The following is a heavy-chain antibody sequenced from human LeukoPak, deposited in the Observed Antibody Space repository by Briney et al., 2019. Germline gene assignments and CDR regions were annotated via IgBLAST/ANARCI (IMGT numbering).Heavy chain of an antibody. Sequence: SETLSLTCTVSGGSFSGYLWSWIRQPPGKGLEWIGEINHSGSTNYNPSLKSRVTISVDTSKNQFSLKLSSVTAADTAVYYCGRRVPLDKGGGGGLDYWGQGTLVTVSS. V-gene: IGHV4-34*01. CDR2: INHSGST. J-gene: IGHJ4*02. D-gene: IGHD1-1*01. CDR3: GRRVPLDKGGGGGLDY. CDR1: GGSFSGYL.